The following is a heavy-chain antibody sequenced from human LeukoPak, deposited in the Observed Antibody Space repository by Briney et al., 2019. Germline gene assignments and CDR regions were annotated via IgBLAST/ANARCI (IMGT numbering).Heavy chain of an antibody. CDR3: ARVGYFFDSGGYYYDTSEVSFDS. CDR2: LSGALNII. D-gene: IGHD3-22*01. J-gene: IGHJ4*02. Sequence: GGSLRLSWAASGFNIRDHYMGWIRQAPGKGLEWVSYLSGALNIIYYADSVKGRFTISRDIANNSLSLQMTGLRADDTAVYYCARVGYFFDSGGYYYDTSEVSFDSWGQGTLVTVSS. V-gene: IGHV3-11*04. CDR1: GFNIRDHY.